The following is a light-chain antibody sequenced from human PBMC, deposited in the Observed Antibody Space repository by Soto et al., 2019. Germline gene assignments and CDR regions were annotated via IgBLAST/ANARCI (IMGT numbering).Light chain of an antibody. CDR1: QSISTW. J-gene: IGKJ1*01. Sequence: IQITQSPSTLSASVGDRVTITCRASQSISTWLAWYQQQPGKAPKLLIYDASTLESGIPSRFSGSGSGTEFTLTISSLQPDDFATYYCQQYNTYSLTFGQGTKVDIK. CDR3: QQYNTYSLT. CDR2: DAS. V-gene: IGKV1-5*01.